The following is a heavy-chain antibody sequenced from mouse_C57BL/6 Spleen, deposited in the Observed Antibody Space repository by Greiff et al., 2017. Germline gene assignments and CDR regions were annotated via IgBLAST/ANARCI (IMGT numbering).Heavy chain of an antibody. J-gene: IGHJ4*01. CDR3: ARNSKGYAMDY. V-gene: IGHV1-80*01. CDR1: GYAFSSYW. CDR2: IYPGDGDT. D-gene: IGHD2-5*01. Sequence: QVQLKESGAELVKPGASVKISCKASGYAFSSYWMNWVKQRPGKGLEWIGQIYPGDGDTNYNGKFKGKATLTADKSSSTAYMQLSSLTSEDSAVYFCARNSKGYAMDYWGQGTSVTVSS.